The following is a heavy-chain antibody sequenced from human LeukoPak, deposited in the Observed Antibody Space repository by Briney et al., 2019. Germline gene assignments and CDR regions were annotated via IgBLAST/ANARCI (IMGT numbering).Heavy chain of an antibody. CDR2: IYYSGST. CDR3: ARGEYSGSYYGY. Sequence: SETLSLTCTVSGGSISSSSYYWGWIRQPPGKGLEWIGSIYYSGSTYYNPSLKGQVPISVDTSKNQFSLKLSSVTAADTAVYYCARGEYSGSYYGYWGQGTLVTVSS. J-gene: IGHJ4*02. CDR1: GGSISSSSYY. D-gene: IGHD1-26*01. V-gene: IGHV4-39*01.